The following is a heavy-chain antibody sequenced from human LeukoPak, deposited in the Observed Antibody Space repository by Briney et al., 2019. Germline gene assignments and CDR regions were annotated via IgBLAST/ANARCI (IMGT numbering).Heavy chain of an antibody. J-gene: IGHJ3*01. Sequence: GGSLRLSCAASGFVFNNRAMSWDRQAPGKGLEWVSTISSSGLSTYYTESVKGRFTISRDNSKKTLFLQMSSLRAEDTAVYFCAKHVSSAPGDAYDVWGQGTLVTVAS. CDR1: GFVFNNRA. CDR3: AKHVSSAPGDAYDV. V-gene: IGHV3-23*01. CDR2: ISSSGLST. D-gene: IGHD3-16*01.